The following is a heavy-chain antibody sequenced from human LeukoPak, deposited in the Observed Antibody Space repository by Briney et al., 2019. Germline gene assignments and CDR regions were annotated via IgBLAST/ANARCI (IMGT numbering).Heavy chain of an antibody. D-gene: IGHD3-10*01. J-gene: IGHJ4*02. CDR2: IIPIFGTT. CDR1: GGTFSTHP. Sequence: SVKVSCKASGGTFSTHPINWVRQAPGQGLEWMGGIIPIFGTTHYAQKFQGRVTIITDESTSTAYMELSTLRSEDTAVYYCARKAYGSGSYYGYWGQGTLVTVSS. CDR3: ARKAYGSGSYYGY. V-gene: IGHV1-69*05.